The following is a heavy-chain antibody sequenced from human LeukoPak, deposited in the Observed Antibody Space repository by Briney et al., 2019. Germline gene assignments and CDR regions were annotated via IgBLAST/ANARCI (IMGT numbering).Heavy chain of an antibody. J-gene: IGHJ4*02. CDR1: GITLSNYG. D-gene: IGHD3-10*01. CDR2: ISESGGGT. V-gene: IGHV3-23*01. CDR3: AKRGIVIREVILIGFHKEAYYDN. Sequence: PGGSLRLSCVVSGITLSNYGMSWVRQAPGKGLGWVSGISESGGGTNYADSVKGRFSISRDNAKNTVYLQMNSLRAEDTAVYFCAKRGIVIREVILIGFHKEAYYDNWGQGILVTVSS.